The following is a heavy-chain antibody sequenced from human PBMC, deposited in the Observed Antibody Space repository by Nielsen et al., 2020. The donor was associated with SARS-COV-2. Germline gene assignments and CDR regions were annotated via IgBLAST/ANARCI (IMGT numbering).Heavy chain of an antibody. V-gene: IGHV3-21*04. CDR3: ARDDCSSTSCYGYYYGMDV. D-gene: IGHD2-2*01. CDR2: ISSSSYI. J-gene: IGHJ6*02. Sequence: WIRQPPGKGLEWVSSISSSSYIYYADSVKGRFTISRDNAKNSLYLQMNSLRAEDTAVYYCARDDCSSTSCYGYYYGMDVWGQGTTVTVSS.